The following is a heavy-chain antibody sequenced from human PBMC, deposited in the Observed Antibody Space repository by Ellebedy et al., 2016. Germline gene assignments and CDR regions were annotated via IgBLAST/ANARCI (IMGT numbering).Heavy chain of an antibody. CDR1: GFTFNIAG. CDR2: IVFSGTAT. Sequence: GESLKISXAASGFTFNIAGMTWVRQAPGKGLEWVATIVFSGTATYYSDSVKGRFIISRDNAKNSLYLQMNSLRAEDTAVYYCARDGDYNPTDYWGQGTLVTVSS. CDR3: ARDGDYNPTDY. J-gene: IGHJ4*02. V-gene: IGHV3-21*01. D-gene: IGHD4-17*01.